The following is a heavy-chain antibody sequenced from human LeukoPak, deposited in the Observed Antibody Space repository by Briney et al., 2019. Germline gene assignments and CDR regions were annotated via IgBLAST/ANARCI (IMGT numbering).Heavy chain of an antibody. CDR3: AREDSSGWYLNWFDP. CDR1: GGTFSSCA. D-gene: IGHD6-19*01. J-gene: IGHJ5*02. CDR2: IIPIFGTA. V-gene: IGHV1-69*13. Sequence: ASVKVSCKASGGTFSSCAISWVRQAPGQGLEWMGGIIPIFGTANYAQKFQGRVTITADESTSTAYMELSSLRSEDTAVYYCAREDSSGWYLNWFDPWGQGTLVTVSS.